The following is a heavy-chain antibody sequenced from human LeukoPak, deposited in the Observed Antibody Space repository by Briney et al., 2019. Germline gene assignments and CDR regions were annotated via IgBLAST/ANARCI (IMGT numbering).Heavy chain of an antibody. CDR2: ISGSGGST. Sequence: GGSLRLSCAASGFTFSSYGMSWVRQAPGKGLEWVSAISGSGGSTYYADSVKGRFTISRDNSKNTLYLQMNSLRAGDTAVYYCAKDLKVYGRITMVRGVIRGADYWGQGTLVTVSS. D-gene: IGHD3-10*01. J-gene: IGHJ4*02. CDR1: GFTFSSYG. V-gene: IGHV3-23*01. CDR3: AKDLKVYGRITMVRGVIRGADY.